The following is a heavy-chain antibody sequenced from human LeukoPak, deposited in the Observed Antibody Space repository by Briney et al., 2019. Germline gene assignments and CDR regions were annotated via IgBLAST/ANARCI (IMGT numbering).Heavy chain of an antibody. D-gene: IGHD2-15*01. CDR3: AKQLGYCSDGSCYFPY. J-gene: IGHJ4*02. Sequence: GGSLRLSCAASGFTFSSYAMSWVRQAPGKGLEWVSVISGSGGSTYYADSVKGRFTISRDNSKNTLYLQMNSLRAEDTAVYYCAKQLGYCSDGSCYFPYWGQGTLVTVSS. V-gene: IGHV3-23*01. CDR1: GFTFSSYA. CDR2: ISGSGGST.